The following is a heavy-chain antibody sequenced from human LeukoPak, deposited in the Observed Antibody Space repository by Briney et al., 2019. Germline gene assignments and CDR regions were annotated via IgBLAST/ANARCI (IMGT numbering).Heavy chain of an antibody. CDR3: AKVRYFYDSSGYSAEY. J-gene: IGHJ4*02. Sequence: PGGSLRLSCAASGFTFGSYAMSWVRQAPGKGLEWVSAISGSGGSTYYADSVKRRFTISRDNSKSTLYLQMNSLRSEDTAVYYCAKVRYFYDSSGYSAEYWGQGTLVTVSS. V-gene: IGHV3-23*01. D-gene: IGHD3-22*01. CDR1: GFTFGSYA. CDR2: ISGSGGST.